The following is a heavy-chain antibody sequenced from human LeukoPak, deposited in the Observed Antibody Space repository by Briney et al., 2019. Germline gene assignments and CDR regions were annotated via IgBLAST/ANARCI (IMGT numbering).Heavy chain of an antibody. CDR3: ARGTEGVDTAMSYYYYMDV. V-gene: IGHV3-21*01. Sequence: PGGSLRLSCAASGFTFSSYSMNWVRQAPGKGLEWVSSISSSSSYIYYADSVKGRFTISRDNAKNSLYLQMNSLRAEDTAVYYCARGTEGVDTAMSYYYYMDVWGKGTTVTVSS. CDR2: ISSSSSYI. D-gene: IGHD5-18*01. CDR1: GFTFSSYS. J-gene: IGHJ6*03.